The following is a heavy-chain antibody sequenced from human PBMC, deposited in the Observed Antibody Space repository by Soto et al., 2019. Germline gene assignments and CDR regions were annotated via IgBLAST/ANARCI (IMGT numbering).Heavy chain of an antibody. D-gene: IGHD6-13*01. CDR3: ARGNAPGKQQLRLDYYYGMYX. J-gene: IGHJ6*02. V-gene: IGHV3-74*01. Sequence: GGSLRLSCAASGFTFSSYWMHWVRQAPGKGLVWVSRINSDGSSTSYAYSVKGRFTISIDNANNTLYLKMNSRRAEDTAVYYCARGNAPGKQQLRLDYYYGMYXWGQGTTFTIS. CDR2: INSDGSST. CDR1: GFTFSSYW.